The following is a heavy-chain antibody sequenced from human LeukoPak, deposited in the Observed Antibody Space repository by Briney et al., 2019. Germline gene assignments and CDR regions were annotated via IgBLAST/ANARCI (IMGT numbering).Heavy chain of an antibody. D-gene: IGHD3-22*01. CDR3: AKGFPYYYDSSGYYRPAYFDY. CDR2: ISGSGGST. CDR1: GFTFSSYA. J-gene: IGHJ4*02. Sequence: GGSLRLSCAASGFTFSSYAMSWVRQAPGKGLEWVSAISGSGGSTYYADSVKGRFTISRDNSKNTLYLQMNSLRAEDTAVYYCAKGFPYYYDSSGYYRPAYFDYWGQGTLVTVSS. V-gene: IGHV3-23*01.